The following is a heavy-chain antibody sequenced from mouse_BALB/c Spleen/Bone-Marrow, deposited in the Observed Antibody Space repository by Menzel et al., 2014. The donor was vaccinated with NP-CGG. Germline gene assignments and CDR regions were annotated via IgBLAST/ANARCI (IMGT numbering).Heavy chain of an antibody. D-gene: IGHD4-1*01. CDR2: IWAGAST. J-gene: IGHJ2*01. CDR1: GFSLTSYG. V-gene: IGHV2-9*02. CDR3: ARTGFDY. Sequence: VHLVESGPGLVAPSQSLSITCTVSGFSLTSYGLHWVRQPPGRGLEWLGVIWAGASTNYNSALMSRLSISKDNSKSQVFLKMNSLQTDGTAMYYCARTGFDYWGQGTTLTVSS.